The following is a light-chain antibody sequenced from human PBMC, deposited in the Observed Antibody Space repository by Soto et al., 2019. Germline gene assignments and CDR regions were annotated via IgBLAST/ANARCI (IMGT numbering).Light chain of an antibody. Sequence: QSVLTQPPSVSAAPGQKVTISCSGSSCNIGNNYVSWYQQLPGTAPKLLIYDNNNRPSGIPDRFSGSKSGTSATLGITGLQTGDEADYYCGTWDSSLSAVVFGGGTKVTVL. CDR2: DNN. J-gene: IGLJ2*01. CDR3: GTWDSSLSAVV. V-gene: IGLV1-51*01. CDR1: SCNIGNNY.